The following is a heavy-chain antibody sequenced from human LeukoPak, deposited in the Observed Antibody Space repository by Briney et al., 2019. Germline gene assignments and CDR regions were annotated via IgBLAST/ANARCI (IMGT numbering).Heavy chain of an antibody. Sequence: QPGGSLRLSCAASGFTFRTYAMTWVRQTPGKGLEWVSSISGSGDGTYYADSVKGRFTISRDNSKNTLYLQMNSLKVEDTAVYYCAKDGISSSSRFDPWGQGTLVTVSS. J-gene: IGHJ5*02. CDR1: GFTFRTYA. V-gene: IGHV3-23*01. CDR2: ISGSGDGT. CDR3: AKDGISSSSRFDP. D-gene: IGHD6-13*01.